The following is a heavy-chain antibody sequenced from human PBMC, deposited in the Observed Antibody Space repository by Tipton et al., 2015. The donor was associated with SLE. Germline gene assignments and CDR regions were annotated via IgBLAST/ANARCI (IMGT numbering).Heavy chain of an antibody. CDR1: GGTFSTYA. J-gene: IGHJ4*02. CDR2: MNPNSGNT. CDR3: ARVRRSGVICPSLGY. Sequence: QLVQSGAEVKKPRSSVKVSCKASGGTFSTYAFNWMRQAPGQGLEWMGWMNPNSGNTGYAQKFQGRVTMTRSTSISTAYMELSSLRSEDTAVYYCARVRRSGVICPSLGYWGQGTLVTVSS. V-gene: IGHV1-8*02. D-gene: IGHD2-15*01.